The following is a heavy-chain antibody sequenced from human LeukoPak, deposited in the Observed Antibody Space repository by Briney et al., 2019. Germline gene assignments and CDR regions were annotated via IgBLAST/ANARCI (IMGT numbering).Heavy chain of an antibody. J-gene: IGHJ3*02. D-gene: IGHD3-10*01. CDR3: AKDHVGSFADAFDI. Sequence: GGSLRLLCAASGFPFNTYAMSWVRQAPGKGLEWVSSINRWGGDTYYADSVQGRFTISRDNSNNMLYLQMNSLRADDTALYYCAKDHVGSFADAFDIWGQGTMVTVSS. V-gene: IGHV3-23*01. CDR1: GFPFNTYA. CDR2: INRWGGDT.